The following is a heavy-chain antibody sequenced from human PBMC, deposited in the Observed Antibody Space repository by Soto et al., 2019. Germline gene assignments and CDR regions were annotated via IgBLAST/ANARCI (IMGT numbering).Heavy chain of an antibody. CDR2: IIPIFGTA. Sequence: SVKVSCKASGGTFSSYAISWVRQAPGQGLEWMGGIIPIFGTANYAQKFQGRVTITADKSTSTAYMELSSLRSEDTAVYYCARTHYYDSSGYIDYWGQGTLVTVSS. CDR3: ARTHYYDSSGYIDY. J-gene: IGHJ4*02. CDR1: GGTFSSYA. D-gene: IGHD3-22*01. V-gene: IGHV1-69*06.